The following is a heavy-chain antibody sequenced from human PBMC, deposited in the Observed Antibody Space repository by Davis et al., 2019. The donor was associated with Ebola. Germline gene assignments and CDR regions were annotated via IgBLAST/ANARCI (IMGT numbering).Heavy chain of an antibody. CDR3: AVTIFGVAKPDY. CDR1: GFTFSSYG. Sequence: GESLKISCAASGFTFSSYGMHWVRQAPGKGLEWVAFIRYDGSNKYYADSVKGRFTISRDNSKNTLYLQMNSLRAEDTAVYYCAVTIFGVAKPDYWGQGTLVTVSS. V-gene: IGHV3-30*02. CDR2: IRYDGSNK. D-gene: IGHD3-3*01. J-gene: IGHJ4*02.